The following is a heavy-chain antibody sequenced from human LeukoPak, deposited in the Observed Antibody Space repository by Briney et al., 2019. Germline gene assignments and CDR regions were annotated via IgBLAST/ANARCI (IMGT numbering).Heavy chain of an antibody. Sequence: GGSLRLSCAASGFTFSSYGMSWVRQAPGKGLEWVSAISGSGGSTYYADSVKGRFAISRDNSKNTLYLQMNSLRAEDTAVYYCAKVLNYYGSGSPRNPYYFDYWGQGTLVTVSS. V-gene: IGHV3-23*01. D-gene: IGHD3-10*01. J-gene: IGHJ4*02. CDR1: GFTFSSYG. CDR2: ISGSGGST. CDR3: AKVLNYYGSGSPRNPYYFDY.